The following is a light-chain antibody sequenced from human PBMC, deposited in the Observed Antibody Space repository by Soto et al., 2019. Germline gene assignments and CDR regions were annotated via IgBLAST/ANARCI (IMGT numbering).Light chain of an antibody. V-gene: IGLV2-23*01. CDR2: EGS. Sequence: QSVLTQPASVSGSPGQSITISCTGTSSDVGSYNFVSWYLQHPGKAPKLMIYEGSRRPSGVSNRFSGSKSGNTASLTISGLQAEDEADYYCCSYAGSSTFVVFGGGTKLTVL. CDR1: SSDVGSYNF. CDR3: CSYAGSSTFVV. J-gene: IGLJ2*01.